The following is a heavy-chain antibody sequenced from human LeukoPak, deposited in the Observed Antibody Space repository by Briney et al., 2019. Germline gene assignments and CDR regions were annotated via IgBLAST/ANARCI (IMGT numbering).Heavy chain of an antibody. Sequence: PGGSLRLSCAASGFTFNSYTMNWVRQAPGKGLEWVSSIAGSSGYISYADSVKGRFTISRDNAKKSLYLQMTSLTAEDTAVYYCARDRGAYCGGDCYLGFDYWGRGTLVTVSS. D-gene: IGHD2-21*02. CDR2: IAGSSGYI. J-gene: IGHJ4*01. V-gene: IGHV3-21*01. CDR3: ARDRGAYCGGDCYLGFDY. CDR1: GFTFNSYT.